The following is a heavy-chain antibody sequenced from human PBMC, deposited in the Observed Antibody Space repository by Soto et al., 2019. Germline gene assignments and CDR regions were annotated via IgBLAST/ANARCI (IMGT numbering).Heavy chain of an antibody. CDR3: ARRQWLVGGYYYGMDV. Sequence: QVQLVQSGAEVKKPGASVKVSCKASGYTFTSYGISWVRQAPGQGLEWMGWISAYNVNTNYAQKLQGRVSMTTDTSTSTAYMELRSLRSDDTAVYYCARRQWLVGGYYYGMDVWGQGTTVTVSS. V-gene: IGHV1-18*01. D-gene: IGHD6-19*01. CDR1: GYTFTSYG. CDR2: ISAYNVNT. J-gene: IGHJ6*02.